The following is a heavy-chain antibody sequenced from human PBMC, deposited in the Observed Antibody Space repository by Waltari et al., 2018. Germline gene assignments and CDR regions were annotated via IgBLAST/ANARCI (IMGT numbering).Heavy chain of an antibody. CDR3: ARDHGSSGRGAFDI. V-gene: IGHV3-7*01. J-gene: IGHJ3*02. CDR2: GKEDGGVQ. CDR1: GFTFSSCY. D-gene: IGHD3-22*01. Sequence: EVQLVESGGGLVQPGGSLRLSCAASGFTFSSCYMSWVREARGKGLEGVANGKEDGGVQHYVDSMVGRFTVSRENTENSWCLRRNSLRAEDTAVYYCARDHGSSGRGAFDIWGQGTMVTVSS.